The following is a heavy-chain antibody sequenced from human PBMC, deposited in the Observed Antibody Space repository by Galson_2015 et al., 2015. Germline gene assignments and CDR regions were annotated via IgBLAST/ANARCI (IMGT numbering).Heavy chain of an antibody. CDR3: ARDRDCGSSTSCYRNYYYGMDV. D-gene: IGHD2-2*01. V-gene: IGHV3-30-3*01. CDR1: GFTFSSYA. CDR2: ISYDGSNK. J-gene: IGHJ6*02. Sequence: SLRLSCAASGFTFSSYAMHWVRQAPGKGLEWVAVISYDGSNKYYADSVKGRFTISRDNSKNTLYLQMNSLRAEDTAVYYCARDRDCGSSTSCYRNYYYGMDVWGQGTTVTVPS.